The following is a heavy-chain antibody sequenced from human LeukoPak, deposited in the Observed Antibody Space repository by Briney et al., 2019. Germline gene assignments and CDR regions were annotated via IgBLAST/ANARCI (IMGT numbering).Heavy chain of an antibody. CDR3: ARTPVLRYFDPPDY. CDR2: MNPNSGNT. Sequence: ASVKVSCKASGYTFTSYDINWVRQGTGQGLEWMGWMNPNSGNTGYAQKFQGRVTMTRNTSISTAYMELSSLRSEDTAVYYCARTPVLRYFDPPDYWGQGTLVTVSS. V-gene: IGHV1-8*01. D-gene: IGHD3-9*01. J-gene: IGHJ4*02. CDR1: GYTFTSYD.